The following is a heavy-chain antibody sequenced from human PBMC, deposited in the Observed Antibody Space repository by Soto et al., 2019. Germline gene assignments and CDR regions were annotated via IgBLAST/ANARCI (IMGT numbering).Heavy chain of an antibody. Sequence: EVQLLESGGGLVQPGGSLRLSCAASGFTFSSYAMSWVRQAPGKGLEWVSAISGSGGSTYYADSVKGRFTISSDNSKNALYVQMISLRAADTAVYYWAKAARFVEWLLLLYLDYWGQGPLVTVSS. J-gene: IGHJ4*02. CDR2: ISGSGGST. D-gene: IGHD3-3*01. CDR3: AKAARFVEWLLLLYLDY. V-gene: IGHV3-23*01. CDR1: GFTFSSYA.